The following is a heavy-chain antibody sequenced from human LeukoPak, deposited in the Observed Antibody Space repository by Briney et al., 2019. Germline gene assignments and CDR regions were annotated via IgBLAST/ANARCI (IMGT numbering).Heavy chain of an antibody. CDR3: AKDHYGSGSFAHAFDI. D-gene: IGHD3-10*01. J-gene: IGHJ3*02. Sequence: XASGFTLSXXXXXWVRQAPGXXXEXVSALSNGRTYYADSVKGRFTISGDNSKNTLYLQMNSLRAEDTAVYYCAKDHYGSGSFAHAFDIWGQGTMVAVSS. CDR1: GFTLSXXX. CDR2: LSNGRT. V-gene: IGHV3-23*01.